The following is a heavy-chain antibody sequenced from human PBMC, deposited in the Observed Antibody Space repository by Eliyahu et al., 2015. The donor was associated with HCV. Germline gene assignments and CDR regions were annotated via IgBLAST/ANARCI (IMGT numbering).Heavy chain of an antibody. CDR3: ARESLAGTTSGWFKA. CDR2: INPKNGNT. CDR1: GYTFTNYW. D-gene: IGHD1-14*01. V-gene: IGHV1-46*01. Sequence: QVHLVQSGAEVKKPGASVKISCKASGYTFTNYWMHWVRQSRGQGLQWLGIINPKNGNTNYAPKFQGRVTISSDTPTNTINMEMSSLRFDDTAVYYCARESLAGTTSGWFKAWGLGTLITVSS. J-gene: IGHJ5*02.